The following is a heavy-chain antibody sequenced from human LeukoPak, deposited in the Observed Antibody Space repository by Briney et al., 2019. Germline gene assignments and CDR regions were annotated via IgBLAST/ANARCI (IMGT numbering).Heavy chain of an antibody. D-gene: IGHD2-21*02. Sequence: GGSLRLSCAASGFTFSNYAMSWVRQAPGKGLEWVSAISGSGDNTYYADSVKGRFTVSRDNSKNTLYVQMKSLRAEDTAIYYCAKDFVVVPGNVNYFDYWGQGTLVTVSS. CDR3: AKDFVVVPGNVNYFDY. CDR1: GFTFSNYA. J-gene: IGHJ4*02. V-gene: IGHV3-23*01. CDR2: ISGSGDNT.